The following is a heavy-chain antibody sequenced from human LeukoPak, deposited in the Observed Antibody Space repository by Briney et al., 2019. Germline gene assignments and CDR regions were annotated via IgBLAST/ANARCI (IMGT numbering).Heavy chain of an antibody. CDR1: GYTFTSYA. CDR3: ATSRDGYNGPFDY. D-gene: IGHD5-24*01. CDR2: INAGNGNT. Sequence: ASVKVSCKASGYTFTSYAMHWVRQAPGQRLEWMGWINAGNGNTKYSQKFQGRVTITGDTSASTAYMELSSLRSEDTAVYYCATSRDGYNGPFDYWGQGTLVTVSS. V-gene: IGHV1-3*01. J-gene: IGHJ4*02.